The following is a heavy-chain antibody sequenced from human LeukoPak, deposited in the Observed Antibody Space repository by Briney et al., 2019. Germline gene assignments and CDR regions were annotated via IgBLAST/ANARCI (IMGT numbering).Heavy chain of an antibody. J-gene: IGHJ6*02. V-gene: IGHV4-59*01. CDR2: IYYSGGT. CDR3: ARIMDTAWGMDV. D-gene: IGHD2-8*01. CDR1: GGSISSYY. Sequence: SETLSLTCTVSGGSISSYYWSWIRQTPGQVPEWIGYIYYSGGTNYNPSLKSRVTISIDTSKKQFSLKLTSVTAADTAVCYCARIMDTAWGMDVWGQGTTVTVSS.